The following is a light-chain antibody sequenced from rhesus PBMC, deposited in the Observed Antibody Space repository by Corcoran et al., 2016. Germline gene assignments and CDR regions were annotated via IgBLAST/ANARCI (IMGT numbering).Light chain of an antibody. CDR3: QQYNNSPLT. Sequence: DIQMTQSPSSLSVSVGDRVTITCRASQGINHYLSWYQQKPGKAPNPLIYYESNLETGVPSRFSGSGSGTDYTLTISSLQPEDIATYYCQQYNNSPLTFGGGTKVEIK. CDR2: YES. V-gene: IGKV1-66*01. CDR1: QGINHY. J-gene: IGKJ4*01.